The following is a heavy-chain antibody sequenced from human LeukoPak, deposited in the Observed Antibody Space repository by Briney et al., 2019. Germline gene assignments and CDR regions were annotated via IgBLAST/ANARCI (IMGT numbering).Heavy chain of an antibody. CDR1: GYSFTSNY. CDR3: ARDQEAFDY. CDR2: IYPRDGST. V-gene: IGHV1-46*01. J-gene: IGHJ4*02. Sequence: ASVKVSCKASGYSFTSNYIHWVRQAPGQGLEWMGMIYPRDGSTSYAQKFQGRVTVTRDTSTSTVHMELSGLRSEDTAVYYCARDQEAFDYWGQGTLVTVSP.